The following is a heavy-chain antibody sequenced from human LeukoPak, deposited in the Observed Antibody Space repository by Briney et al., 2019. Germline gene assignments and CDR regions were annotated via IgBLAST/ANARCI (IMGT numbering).Heavy chain of an antibody. CDR1: GFTFDYSA. V-gene: IGHV3-9*01. Sequence: GGSLRLSCVASGFTFDYSAFHWVRQAPGKGLEWVSGIGFSTNNVDYADSVRGRFIISRDNTKNSLDLQMDSLRAEDTAFYYCAKDNGNGWLGEFAFEYWGQGILVTVSS. CDR2: IGFSTNNV. D-gene: IGHD3-10*01. CDR3: AKDNGNGWLGEFAFEY. J-gene: IGHJ4*02.